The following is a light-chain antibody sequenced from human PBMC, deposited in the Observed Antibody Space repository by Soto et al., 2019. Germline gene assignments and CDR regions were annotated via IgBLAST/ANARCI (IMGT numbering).Light chain of an antibody. CDR3: SSYTSSYTLYV. CDR1: SSDVGGYNY. CDR2: EVS. V-gene: IGLV2-14*01. Sequence: QSALTQPASASGSPGQSITISCTGTSSDVGGYNYVSWYQQHPGKAPKLIIYEVSNRPSGVSDRFSGSKSDNTASLTISGLQTEDEADYYCSSYTSSYTLYVFGTGTKVTVL. J-gene: IGLJ1*01.